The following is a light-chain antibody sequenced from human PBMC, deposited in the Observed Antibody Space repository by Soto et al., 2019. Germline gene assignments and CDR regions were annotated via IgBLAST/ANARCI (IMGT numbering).Light chain of an antibody. Sequence: AIRMTQSPSSFSASTGDRVTITCRASQGISSYLAWYQQKPGKAPKLLIYAASTLQGGVPSRFSGSGSGTEFTLTISNLQPDDFATYFCQQYNNYPRTFGQGTKVDIK. CDR1: QGISSY. CDR2: AAS. V-gene: IGKV1-8*01. J-gene: IGKJ1*01. CDR3: QQYNNYPRT.